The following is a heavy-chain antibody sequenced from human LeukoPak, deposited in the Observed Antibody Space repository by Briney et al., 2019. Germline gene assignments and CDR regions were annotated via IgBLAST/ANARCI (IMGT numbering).Heavy chain of an antibody. CDR2: ISGSGGNT. J-gene: IGHJ6*04. Sequence: PGGPLRLSCAASGLTFSNYGMSWVRQAPGKGLEWVSAISGSGGNTYYADSVKGRFTISRDNSKNTLYLQMNSLRAEDTAVYYCAELGITMIGGVWGKGTTVTVSS. D-gene: IGHD3-10*02. V-gene: IGHV3-23*01. CDR1: GLTFSNYG. CDR3: AELGITMIGGV.